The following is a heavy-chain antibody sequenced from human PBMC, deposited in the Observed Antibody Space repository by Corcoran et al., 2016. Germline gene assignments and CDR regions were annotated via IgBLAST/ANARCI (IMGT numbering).Heavy chain of an antibody. V-gene: IGHV4-59*01. J-gene: IGHJ4*02. CDR3: ARESPPDYSFDY. Sequence: QVQLQESGPGLVKPSETLSLTCTVSGGSISTYYWSWIRQPPGKGLEWIGYIYYSGSTNYNPSLKSRVTMSVDTSKNQFSLKLSSVTAADTAVYYCARESPPDYSFDYWGQGTLVTVSS. D-gene: IGHD4-4*01. CDR2: IYYSGST. CDR1: GGSISTYY.